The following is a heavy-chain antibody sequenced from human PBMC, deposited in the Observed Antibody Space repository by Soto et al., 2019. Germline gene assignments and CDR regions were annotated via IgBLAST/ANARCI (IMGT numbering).Heavy chain of an antibody. CDR2: IYHSGST. CDR3: AREPAVAGTQERVY. Sequence: LSLTCAVSGGSISSSNWWSWVRQPPGKGLEWIGEIYHSGSTNYNPSLKSRVTISVDKSKNQFSLKLSSVTAADTAVYYCAREPAVAGTQERVYWGQGTLVTVSS. J-gene: IGHJ4*02. D-gene: IGHD6-19*01. CDR1: GGSISSSNW. V-gene: IGHV4-4*02.